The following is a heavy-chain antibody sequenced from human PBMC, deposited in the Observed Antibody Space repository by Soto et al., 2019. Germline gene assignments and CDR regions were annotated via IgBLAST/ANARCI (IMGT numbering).Heavy chain of an antibody. CDR2: IYHSGST. D-gene: IGHD4-17*01. Sequence: QVQLQESGPGLVKPSGTLSLTCAVSGGSISSNNWWSWVRQPPGKGLEWIGEIYHSGSTNYNASLKRRVTLSVDKSTNQFSLKLSSVTAADTAVYYCARSTVTEDYWGQGTLVTVSS. V-gene: IGHV4-4*02. J-gene: IGHJ4*02. CDR3: ARSTVTEDY. CDR1: GGSISSNNW.